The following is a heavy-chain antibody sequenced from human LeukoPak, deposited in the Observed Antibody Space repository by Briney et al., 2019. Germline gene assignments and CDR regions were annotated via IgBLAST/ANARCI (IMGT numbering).Heavy chain of an antibody. CDR3: AGHCSSTSCPRGDDAFDI. J-gene: IGHJ3*02. D-gene: IGHD2-2*01. Sequence: GGSLRLSCAASGFTVSSNYMSWVRQAPGKGLEWVSVIYSGGSTYYADSVKGRSTISRDNSKNTLYLQMNSLRAEDTAVYYCAGHCSSTSCPRGDDAFDIWGQGTMVTVSS. CDR1: GFTVSSNY. CDR2: IYSGGST. V-gene: IGHV3-53*01.